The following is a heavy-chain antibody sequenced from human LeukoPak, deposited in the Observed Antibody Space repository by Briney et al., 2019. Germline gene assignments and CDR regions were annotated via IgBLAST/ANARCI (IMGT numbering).Heavy chain of an antibody. J-gene: IGHJ6*04. D-gene: IGHD2-21*01. CDR1: GFTFSDYY. Sequence: GGSLRFSCAASGFTFSDYYMSWIRQAPGKGLEWVSVKGRFTISRDNAKNSLYLQMNSLRAENTAVYYCARGFRFPDVWGKGTTVTVSS. CDR3: ARGFRFPDV. V-gene: IGHV3-11*04.